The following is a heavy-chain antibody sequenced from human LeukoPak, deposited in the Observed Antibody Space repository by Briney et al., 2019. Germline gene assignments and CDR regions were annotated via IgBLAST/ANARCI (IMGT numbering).Heavy chain of an antibody. V-gene: IGHV1-69*13. Sequence: ASVKVSYKTSGYTFTSYAINWVRQAPGQGLEWMGGIIPIFGTANYAQKFQGRVTITADESTSTAYMELSSLRSEDTAVYYCARCRTNGVCYTDMDVWGKGTTVTVSS. CDR1: GYTFTSYA. J-gene: IGHJ6*04. D-gene: IGHD2-8*01. CDR3: ARCRTNGVCYTDMDV. CDR2: IIPIFGTA.